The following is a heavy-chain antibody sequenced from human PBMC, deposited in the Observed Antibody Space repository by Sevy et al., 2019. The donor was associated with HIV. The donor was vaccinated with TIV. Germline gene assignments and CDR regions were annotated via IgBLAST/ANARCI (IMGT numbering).Heavy chain of an antibody. Sequence: ASVKVSCKASGYTFTSYYMHWVRQAPGQGLEWMGIINPSGGNTSYAQKFQGRVTMTRDTSTSTVYMELSSLRSEDTAVYYCARALAPPDFLLQYAFDIWGQGTMVTVSS. CDR1: GYTFTSYY. J-gene: IGHJ3*02. D-gene: IGHD3-3*01. CDR3: ARALAPPDFLLQYAFDI. CDR2: INPSGGNT. V-gene: IGHV1-46*01.